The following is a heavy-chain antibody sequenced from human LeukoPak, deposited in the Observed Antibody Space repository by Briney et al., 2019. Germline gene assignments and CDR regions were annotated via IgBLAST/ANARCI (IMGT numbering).Heavy chain of an antibody. D-gene: IGHD3-10*01. Sequence: GGSLRLSCAASGFTFSSFGMHWVRQAPGKGLEWVAFIRYDGSNKYYADSVRGRFTISRDNSKNTLYLQMNSLRAEDTAVYYCATLRGSGSYYNENWFDHWGQGTLATVSS. CDR1: GFTFSSFG. J-gene: IGHJ5*02. CDR2: IRYDGSNK. V-gene: IGHV3-30*02. CDR3: ATLRGSGSYYNENWFDH.